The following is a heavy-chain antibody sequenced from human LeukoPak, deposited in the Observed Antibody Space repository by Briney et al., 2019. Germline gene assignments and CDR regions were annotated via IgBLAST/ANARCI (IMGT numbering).Heavy chain of an antibody. V-gene: IGHV3-21*01. CDR2: ISSSSSYI. D-gene: IGHD6-13*01. CDR1: GFTFSSYS. J-gene: IGHJ4*02. CDR3: AREDTRSWPFDY. Sequence: GGSLRLPCAASGFTFSSYSMNWVRQAPGKGLEWVSSISSSSSYIYYADSVKGRFTISRDNAKNSLYLQMNSLRAEDTAVYYCAREDTRSWPFDYWGQGTLVTVSS.